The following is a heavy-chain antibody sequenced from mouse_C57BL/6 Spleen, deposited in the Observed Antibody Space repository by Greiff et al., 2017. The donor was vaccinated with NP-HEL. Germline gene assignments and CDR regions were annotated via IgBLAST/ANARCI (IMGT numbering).Heavy chain of an antibody. CDR2: IDPANGNT. V-gene: IGHV14-3*01. CDR1: GFNIKNTY. D-gene: IGHD1-1*01. Sequence: EVQLVESVAELVRPGASVKLSCTASGFNIKNTYIHWVKQRPEQGLEWIGRIDPANGNTKYAPKFQDKATITADTSSNTAYLQLSSLTSEDTAIYYCTRCDYYGSKYYFDYWGQGTTLTVSS. CDR3: TRCDYYGSKYYFDY. J-gene: IGHJ2*01.